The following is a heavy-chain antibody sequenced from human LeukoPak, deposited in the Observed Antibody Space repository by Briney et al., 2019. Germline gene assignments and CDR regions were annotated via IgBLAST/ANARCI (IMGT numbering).Heavy chain of an antibody. J-gene: IGHJ4*02. Sequence: GGSLRLSCAASGFNFSSYAMHWVRQAPGKGLEWVAAISPDGRNRYYADSVKGRFTISRDSSKNTLDLQVNSLRAEDTAVYYCARPGNEIYSGSYFFDSWGQGTLVTVSS. D-gene: IGHD1-26*01. CDR1: GFNFSSYA. V-gene: IGHV3-30*04. CDR2: ISPDGRNR. CDR3: ARPGNEIYSGSYFFDS.